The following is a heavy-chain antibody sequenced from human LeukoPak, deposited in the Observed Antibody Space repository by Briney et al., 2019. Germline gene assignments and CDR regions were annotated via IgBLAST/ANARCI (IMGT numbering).Heavy chain of an antibody. CDR2: ISGSGDFT. D-gene: IGHD4-11*01. CDR3: AKEATVFDFDC. J-gene: IGHJ4*02. V-gene: IGHV3-23*01. Sequence: PGGSLRLSCAASGFTFSSYAVSWVRQAPGKGLEWISGISGSGDFTYYADSVKGRFTISRDNSKNTLYLQMSSLRVEDTDVYYCAKEATVFDFDCWGQGTLVTVTS. CDR1: GFTFSSYA.